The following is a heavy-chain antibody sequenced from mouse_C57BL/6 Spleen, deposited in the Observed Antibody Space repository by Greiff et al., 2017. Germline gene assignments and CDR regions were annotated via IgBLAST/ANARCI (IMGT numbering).Heavy chain of an antibody. J-gene: IGHJ2*01. CDR3: ARGGVGGGVDY. D-gene: IGHD1-1*02. CDR2: INYDGSST. CDR1: GFTFSDYY. Sequence: EVQLVESEGGLVQPGSSMKLSCTASGFTFSDYYMAWVRQVPEKGLEWVANINYDGSSTYYLDSLKSRFIISRDNAKNILNLQMSSLKSEDTATYYCARGGVGGGVDYWCKDTTLTVST. V-gene: IGHV5-16*01.